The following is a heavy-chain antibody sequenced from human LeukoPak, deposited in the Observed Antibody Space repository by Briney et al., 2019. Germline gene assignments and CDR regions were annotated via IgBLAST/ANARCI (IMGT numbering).Heavy chain of an antibody. V-gene: IGHV3-53*01. CDR1: GFTVNTKY. CDR2: IYSSGDT. D-gene: IGHD3-3*01. Sequence: GGSLRLSCEASGFTVNTKYMSWVRQAPGKGLEWVSLIYSSGDTHYRDSVKGRFTISRDNFKNTLYLQVNSLRVEDTAVYYCARLQAYDLEFWGLGTLVTVSS. CDR3: ARLQAYDLEF. J-gene: IGHJ4*02.